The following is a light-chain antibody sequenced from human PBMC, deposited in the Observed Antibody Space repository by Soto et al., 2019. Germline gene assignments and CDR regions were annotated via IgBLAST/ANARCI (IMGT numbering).Light chain of an antibody. Sequence: ERVMTQSPATLSVSPGGRATLSCRASQSISSNLAWYQQKPGQAPRLLIYGSFSRATGIPDRFSGSGSGTDFTLTISRLEPEDSAVYYCQQYGTLITFGQGTRLEI. J-gene: IGKJ5*01. V-gene: IGKV3-20*01. CDR3: QQYGTLIT. CDR2: GSF. CDR1: QSISSN.